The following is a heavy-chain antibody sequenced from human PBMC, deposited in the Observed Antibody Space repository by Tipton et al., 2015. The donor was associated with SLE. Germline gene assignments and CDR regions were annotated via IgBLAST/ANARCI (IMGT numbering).Heavy chain of an antibody. CDR3: ARGQKERYCSSISCWEPLGGKDV. Sequence: SLRLSCAASGFTFSSYSMNWVRQAPGKGLEWVSFISSSSSTIYYADSVKGRFTISRDNAKNSLYLQMNSLRAEDTAVYYCARGQKERYCSSISCWEPLGGKDVWGQGTTVTVSS. CDR2: ISSSSSTI. CDR1: GFTFSSYS. V-gene: IGHV3-48*01. D-gene: IGHD2-2*01. J-gene: IGHJ6*02.